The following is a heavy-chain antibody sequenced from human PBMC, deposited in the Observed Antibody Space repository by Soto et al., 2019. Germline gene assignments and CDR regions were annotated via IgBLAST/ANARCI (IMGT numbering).Heavy chain of an antibody. CDR1: GYTLTSYG. CDR3: ATSEASITIFGVVIIRPPFPLFAYGMDV. Sequence: ASVKVSCKASGYTLTSYGISWVRQAPGQGLEWMGWISAYNGSTNYAQKLQGRVTMTTDTSTSTVYMELSSLRSEDTAVYYCATSEASITIFGVVIIRPPFPLFAYGMDVWGQGTTVTVSS. CDR2: ISAYNGST. D-gene: IGHD3-3*01. J-gene: IGHJ6*02. V-gene: IGHV1-18*01.